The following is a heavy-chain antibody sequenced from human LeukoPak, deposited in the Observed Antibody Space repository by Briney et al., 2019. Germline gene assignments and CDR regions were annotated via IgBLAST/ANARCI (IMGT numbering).Heavy chain of an antibody. D-gene: IGHD1-1*01. J-gene: IGHJ5*02. CDR3: VHLATGTTGTTGKDGFDP. V-gene: IGHV3-64D*06. CDR2: ISSNGGST. Sequence: GGSLRLSCSASGFTFSSYAMHWVRQAPGKGLEYVSAISSNGGSTYYADSVKGRFTISRDNSKNTLYPQMSSLRAEDTAVYYCVHLATGTTGTTGKDGFDPWGQGTLVTVSS. CDR1: GFTFSSYA.